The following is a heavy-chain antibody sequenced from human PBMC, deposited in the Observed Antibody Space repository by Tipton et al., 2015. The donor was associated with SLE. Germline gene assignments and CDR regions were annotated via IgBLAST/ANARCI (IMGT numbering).Heavy chain of an antibody. CDR2: IYPGDSDT. J-gene: IGHJ5*02. V-gene: IGHV5-51*01. CDR3: ARQVSTAAGNIWFDP. CDR1: GYSFTSYW. Sequence: VQLVQSGAEVKEPGESLKISCKGSGYSFTSYWIGWVRQMPGKGLEWMGIIYPGDSDTRYSPSFLGQVTISADKSISTAYLQWSSLKASDTAMYYCARQVSTAAGNIWFDPWGQGTLVTVSS. D-gene: IGHD6-13*01.